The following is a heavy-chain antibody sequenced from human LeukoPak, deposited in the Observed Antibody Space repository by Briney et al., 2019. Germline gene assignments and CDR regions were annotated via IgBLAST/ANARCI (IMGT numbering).Heavy chain of an antibody. J-gene: IGHJ3*02. CDR3: ARRGYYDSSGYDAFDI. CDR2: IYYSGST. Sequence: SETLSLTCTVSGGSISSCYWSWIRQPPGKGLEWIGYIYYSGSTNYNPSLKSRVTISVDTSKNQFSLKLSSVTAADTAVYYCARRGYYDSSGYDAFDIWGQGTMVTVSS. CDR1: GGSISSCY. D-gene: IGHD3-22*01. V-gene: IGHV4-59*08.